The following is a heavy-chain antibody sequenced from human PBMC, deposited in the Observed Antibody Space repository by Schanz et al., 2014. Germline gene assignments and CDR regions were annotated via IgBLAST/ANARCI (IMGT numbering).Heavy chain of an antibody. D-gene: IGHD4-17*01. CDR1: GFTFRDYY. CDR3: ARPRFDYGEVDY. V-gene: IGHV3-33*08. CDR2: IWNNGVTK. J-gene: IGHJ4*02. Sequence: QVQLVESGGGVVQPGRSLRLSCAASGFTFRDYYMSWIRQAPGKGLEWVAVIWNNGVTKYYADSVRGRFTISRDRFQNTLYLRMSSLRAEDTAVYYCARPRFDYGEVDYWGQGTLVTVSS.